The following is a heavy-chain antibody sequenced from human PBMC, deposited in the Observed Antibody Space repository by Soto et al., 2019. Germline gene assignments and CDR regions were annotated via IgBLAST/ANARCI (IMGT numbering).Heavy chain of an antibody. Sequence: EVQLVESGGGLVQPGGSLRLSCAASGFTFSSYSMNWVRQAPGKGLEWVSYISSSSSTIYYADSVKGRFTISRDNAKNQLYLKMNSLRAEDTAVYYCERVRDYGKYYYYMDVWGKGTTVTVSS. CDR3: ERVRDYGKYYYYMDV. V-gene: IGHV3-48*01. CDR1: GFTFSSYS. D-gene: IGHD4-17*01. CDR2: ISSSSSTI. J-gene: IGHJ6*03.